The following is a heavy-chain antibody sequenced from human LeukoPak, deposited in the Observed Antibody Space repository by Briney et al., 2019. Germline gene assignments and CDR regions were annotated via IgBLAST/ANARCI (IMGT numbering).Heavy chain of an antibody. J-gene: IGHJ3*02. V-gene: IGHV3-30-3*01. D-gene: IGHD3-22*01. Sequence: RPGGSLRLSCAASGFTFSSYAMHWVRQAPGKGLEWVAVISYDGSNKYYADSVKGRFTISRDNSKNTLYLQTNSLRAEDTAVYYCARDGPPTDSSGYSPPEAFDIWGQGTMVTVSS. CDR2: ISYDGSNK. CDR1: GFTFSSYA. CDR3: ARDGPPTDSSGYSPPEAFDI.